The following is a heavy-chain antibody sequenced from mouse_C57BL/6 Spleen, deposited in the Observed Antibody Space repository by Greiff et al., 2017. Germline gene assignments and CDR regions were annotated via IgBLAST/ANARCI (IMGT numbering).Heavy chain of an antibody. CDR1: GYTFTSYW. D-gene: IGHD2-3*01. J-gene: IGHJ4*01. CDR2: IDPNSGGT. CDR3: ARIHDGYYEYYYAMDY. V-gene: IGHV1-72*01. Sequence: VKLQQPGAELVKPGASVKLSCKASGYTFTSYWMHWVKQRPGRGLEWIGRIDPNSGGTKYNEKFKSKATLTGDKPSSTAYMQLSSLTSEDSAVYYCARIHDGYYEYYYAMDYWGQGTSVTVSS.